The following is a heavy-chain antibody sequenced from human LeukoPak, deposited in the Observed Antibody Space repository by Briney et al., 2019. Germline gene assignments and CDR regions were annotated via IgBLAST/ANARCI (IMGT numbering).Heavy chain of an antibody. J-gene: IGHJ5*02. CDR1: GFTFSSYA. D-gene: IGHD3-22*01. CDR3: AKDPLYTMKINWFDP. CDR2: ISGSGGST. V-gene: IGHV3-23*01. Sequence: GGSLRLSCAASGFTFSSYAMSWVRQAPGKGLEWVSAISGSGGSTYYADSVKGRFTISRDNSKNTLYLQMNSLRAEDTAVYYCAKDPLYTMKINWFDPWGQGTLVTVSS.